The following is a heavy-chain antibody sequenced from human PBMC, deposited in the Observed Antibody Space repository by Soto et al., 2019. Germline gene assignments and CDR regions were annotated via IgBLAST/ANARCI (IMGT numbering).Heavy chain of an antibody. CDR1: GFTFSSYG. CDR2: IWYDGSNK. J-gene: IGHJ4*02. CDR3: ARDLSSSPVPVLSFDY. Sequence: QVQLVESGGGVVQPGRSLRLSCAASGFTFSSYGMHWVRQAPGKGLEWVAVIWYDGSNKYYADSVKGRFTISSDNSKNALYLQMNSLRAEDTAVYYCARDLSSSPVPVLSFDYWGQGTLVTVSS. V-gene: IGHV3-33*01.